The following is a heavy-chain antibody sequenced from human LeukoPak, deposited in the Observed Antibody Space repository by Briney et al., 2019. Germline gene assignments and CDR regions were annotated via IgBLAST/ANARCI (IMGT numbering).Heavy chain of an antibody. Sequence: AETLSLTCTVSGGSISTYYWSWIRQPPGKGLKWIGYIFYSGSTNYNPSLKSRVTISVDTSKNQFSLNLSSVTAADTAVYYCARGNSYYDSSDYFPWESFQHWGQGTLVTVSS. J-gene: IGHJ1*01. CDR1: GGSISTYY. V-gene: IGHV4-59*01. D-gene: IGHD3-22*01. CDR2: IFYSGST. CDR3: ARGNSYYDSSDYFPWESFQH.